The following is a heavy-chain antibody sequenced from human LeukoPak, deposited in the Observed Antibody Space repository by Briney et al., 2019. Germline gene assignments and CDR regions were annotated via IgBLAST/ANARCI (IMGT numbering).Heavy chain of an antibody. Sequence: GASVKVSCKASGYTFTSYGISWVRQAPGQGLEWMGGIIPIFGTANYAQKFQGRVTITADESTSTAYMELSSLRSEDTAVYYCARDRGSGSYDYQYYFDYWGQGTLVTVSS. D-gene: IGHD1-26*01. CDR3: ARDRGSGSYDYQYYFDY. CDR2: IIPIFGTA. V-gene: IGHV1-69*13. J-gene: IGHJ4*02. CDR1: GYTFTSYG.